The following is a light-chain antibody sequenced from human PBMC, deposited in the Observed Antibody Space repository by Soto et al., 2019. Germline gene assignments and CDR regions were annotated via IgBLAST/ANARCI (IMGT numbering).Light chain of an antibody. J-gene: IGLJ3*02. Sequence: QSVLTQPASVSGSPGQSITVSCTGTSSDVGGYNYVSWYQQHPGKAPQLVIYEVSNRPSRVSNRFSGSKSGNTASLTISGLQAEDEADYYCSSYTSSSTWVFGGGTKVTVL. CDR1: SSDVGGYNY. CDR2: EVS. V-gene: IGLV2-14*01. CDR3: SSYTSSSTWV.